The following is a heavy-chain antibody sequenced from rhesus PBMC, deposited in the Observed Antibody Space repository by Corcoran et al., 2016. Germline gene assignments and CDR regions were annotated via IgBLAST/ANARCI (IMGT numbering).Heavy chain of an antibody. D-gene: IGHD2-15*01. V-gene: IGHV4-65*01. CDR2: LSVNGSP. J-gene: IGHJ4*01. Sequence: QVLLQESGPGLVKPSETLSLTCAVCGGSISSYNWWGLLPPPPGKGLEWIGYLSVNGSPYYNPSLKSRVTISTDTSKNRFSLNLSSVTAADTAMYYCARPYDYWGRGVLVTVSS. CDR3: ARPYDY. CDR1: GGSISSYNW.